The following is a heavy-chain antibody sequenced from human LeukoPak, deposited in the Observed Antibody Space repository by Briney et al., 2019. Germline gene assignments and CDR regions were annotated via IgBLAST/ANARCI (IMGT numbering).Heavy chain of an antibody. CDR3: AREYGSGSYTGIDY. Sequence: ASVKVSCKASGYTFINYSITWVRQAPGQGLEWMGWISAYNSAYNGNTHYAQKLQGRVTMTTDTFTNTGCMELRSLRSDDTAVYYCAREYGSGSYTGIDYWGQGTLVTVSS. D-gene: IGHD3-10*01. CDR2: ISAYNSAYNGNT. J-gene: IGHJ4*02. CDR1: GYTFINYS. V-gene: IGHV1-18*01.